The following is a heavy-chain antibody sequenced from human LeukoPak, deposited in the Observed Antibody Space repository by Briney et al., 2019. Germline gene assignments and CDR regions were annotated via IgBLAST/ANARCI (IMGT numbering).Heavy chain of an antibody. CDR1: GGSFSGYY. V-gene: IGHV4-34*01. Sequence: SETLSLTCAVSGGSFSGYYWSWIRQPPGKGLEWIGDINHSGSTNYNPSLKSRVTISVDTSKNQFSLKLTSVTAADTAAYYCAGSPRGDIVVVPAAIGGYLDYWGQGTLVIVSS. CDR3: AGSPRGDIVVVPAAIGGYLDY. J-gene: IGHJ4*02. CDR2: INHSGST. D-gene: IGHD2-2*01.